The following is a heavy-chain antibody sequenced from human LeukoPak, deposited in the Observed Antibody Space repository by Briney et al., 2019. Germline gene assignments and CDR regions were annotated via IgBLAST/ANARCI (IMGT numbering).Heavy chain of an antibody. V-gene: IGHV4-30-4*01. Sequence: SETLSLTCTVSGGSISSGDYYWSWIRQPPGKGLEWIGYIYYSGSTNYNPSLKSRVTISVDTSKNQFSLKLSSVTAADTAVYYCARGRGVWSEYYFDYWGQGTLVAVSS. CDR3: ARGRGVWSEYYFDY. CDR2: IYYSGST. CDR1: GGSISSGDYY. J-gene: IGHJ4*02. D-gene: IGHD1-26*01.